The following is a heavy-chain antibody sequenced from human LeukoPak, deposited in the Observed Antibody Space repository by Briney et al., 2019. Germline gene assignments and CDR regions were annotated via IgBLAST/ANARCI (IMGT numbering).Heavy chain of an antibody. CDR1: GGSISSSSYY. Sequence: SETLSLTCTVSGGSISSSSYYWGWIRQPPGKGLEWIGSIYYSGSTYYNPSLKSRVTISVDTSKNQFSLKPSSVTAADTAVYYCARNDGSGSYGDYWGQGTLVTVSS. CDR2: IYYSGST. J-gene: IGHJ4*02. V-gene: IGHV4-39*07. CDR3: ARNDGSGSYGDY. D-gene: IGHD3-10*01.